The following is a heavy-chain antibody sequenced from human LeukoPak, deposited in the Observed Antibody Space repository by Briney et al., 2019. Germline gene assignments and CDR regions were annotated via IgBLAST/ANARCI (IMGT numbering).Heavy chain of an antibody. V-gene: IGHV3-23*01. Sequence: GGSLRLSCAASGXTFNTYAMSWVRQAPGKGLEWVVVPGGSDDSTHYADSVKGRFTISRDNSKNSLYLQMNSLTAEDTAVYYSTKDLMTGFSSGWYFGYWGQGTLVTVSS. CDR1: GXTFNTYA. CDR3: TKDLMTGFSSGWYFGY. J-gene: IGHJ4*02. D-gene: IGHD6-19*01. CDR2: PGGSDDST.